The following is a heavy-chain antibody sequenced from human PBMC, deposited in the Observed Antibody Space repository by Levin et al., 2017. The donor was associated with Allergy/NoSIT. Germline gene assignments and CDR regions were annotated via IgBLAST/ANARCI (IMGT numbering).Heavy chain of an antibody. CDR1: GFTFSSYG. D-gene: IGHD1-26*01. V-gene: IGHV3-30*18. J-gene: IGHJ4*02. CDR2: ISYDGSNK. Sequence: GESLKISCAASGFTFSSYGMHWVRQAPGKGLEWVAVISYDGSNKYYADSVKGRFTISRDNSKNTLYLQMNSLRAEDTAVYYCAKASQWSYRCDYWGQGTLVTVSS. CDR3: AKASQWSYRCDY.